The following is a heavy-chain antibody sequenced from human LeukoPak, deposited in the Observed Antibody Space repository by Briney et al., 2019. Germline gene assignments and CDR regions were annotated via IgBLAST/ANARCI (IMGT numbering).Heavy chain of an antibody. D-gene: IGHD3-3*01. CDR2: IYDSGST. Sequence: PSETLSLTCTVSGGSIRSSYYYWGWIRQPPGKGLEWIGSIYDSGSTYYNPSLKSRVTISADTSKNQFSLKLSSVTAADTAVYYCARVAITIFGNHQVDYYGMDVWGQGTTVTVSS. CDR1: GGSIRSSYYY. CDR3: ARVAITIFGNHQVDYYGMDV. V-gene: IGHV4-39*07. J-gene: IGHJ6*02.